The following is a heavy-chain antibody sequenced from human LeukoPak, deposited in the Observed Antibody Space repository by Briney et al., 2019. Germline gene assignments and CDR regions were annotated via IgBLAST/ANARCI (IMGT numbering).Heavy chain of an antibody. Sequence: FTFSSXAXXWXRQAXXKGXXXXXAISGSGGRTYYADSVKGRFTISRDNYKNTLYLQMNSLRAEDTAVYYCAKDLLEDYYYYYMDVWGKGTTVTVSS. CDR3: AKDLLEDYYYYYMDV. V-gene: IGHV3-23*01. J-gene: IGHJ6*03. CDR2: ISGSGGRT. CDR1: FTFSSXA.